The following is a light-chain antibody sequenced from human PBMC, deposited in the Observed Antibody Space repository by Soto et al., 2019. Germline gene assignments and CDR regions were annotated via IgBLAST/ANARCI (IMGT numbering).Light chain of an antibody. CDR2: AND. CDR3: AAWDDSLNGSGV. V-gene: IGLV1-44*01. Sequence: QAVVTQPPSASGTPGQRVTISCSGSSSNIGSNPVNWYQQLPGTAPKLLIYANDQRPSGVPARFSGSKSGTSASLAISGLQSEDEADYYCAAWDDSLNGSGVFGTGTKLTVL. CDR1: SSNIGSNP. J-gene: IGLJ1*01.